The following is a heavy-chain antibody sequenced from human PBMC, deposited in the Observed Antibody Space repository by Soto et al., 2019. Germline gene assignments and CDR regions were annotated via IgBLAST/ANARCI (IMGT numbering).Heavy chain of an antibody. D-gene: IGHD4-17*01. V-gene: IGHV4-4*02. J-gene: IGHJ5*01. Sequence: SSETLSLTCAVSGGSINSSNWWSWVPQPPGKGLEWIGEIYHSGSTNYNPSLKSRVTISVDKSKNQFSLKLSSVTAADTAVYYCARVWTTVTNWFDPWGQGTLVTVSS. CDR3: ARVWTTVTNWFDP. CDR1: GGSINSSNW. CDR2: IYHSGST.